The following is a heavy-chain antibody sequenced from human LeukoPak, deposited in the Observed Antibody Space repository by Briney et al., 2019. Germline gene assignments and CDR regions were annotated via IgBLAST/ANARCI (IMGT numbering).Heavy chain of an antibody. J-gene: IGHJ4*02. V-gene: IGHV4-61*02. CDR2: IYASGTT. D-gene: IGHD1-26*01. Sequence: ASETLSLTCTVSGGSISSDNYYWSWIRQPAGKGLEWIGRIYASGTTNYNPSLKSRVTISVDTSKNQFSLKLSSVTAADTAVYYCARGLVGATGGSFDYWGQGTLVTVPS. CDR1: GGSISSDNYY. CDR3: ARGLVGATGGSFDY.